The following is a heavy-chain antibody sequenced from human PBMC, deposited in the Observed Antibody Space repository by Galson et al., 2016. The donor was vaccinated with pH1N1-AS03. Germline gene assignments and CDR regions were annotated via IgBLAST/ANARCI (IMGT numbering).Heavy chain of an antibody. CDR3: ARDPRGPCSSATCATTYYFGMDV. Sequence: SVKVSCKASGYTFTDFSVNWVRQAPGQGLEWMGWINPKNGVTNYAQKFQAWVTMTGDTSISTAYMELHGLKSDDTAVYYCARDPRGPCSSATCATTYYFGMDVWGQGTTVIVSS. V-gene: IGHV1-2*04. CDR2: INPKNGVT. D-gene: IGHD1-26*01. CDR1: GYTFTDFS. J-gene: IGHJ6*02.